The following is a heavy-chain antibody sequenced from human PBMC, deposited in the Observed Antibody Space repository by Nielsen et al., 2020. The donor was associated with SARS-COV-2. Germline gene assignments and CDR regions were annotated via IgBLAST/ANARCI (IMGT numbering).Heavy chain of an antibody. CDR3: ARGPTIFGVVTIDY. CDR1: GGSFSGYY. D-gene: IGHD3-3*01. Sequence: SETLSPTCAVYGGSFSGYYWSWIRQPPGKGLEWIGEINHSGSTNYNPSLKSRVTISVDTSKNQFSLKLSSVTAADTAVYYCARGPTIFGVVTIDYWGQGTLVTVSS. J-gene: IGHJ4*02. V-gene: IGHV4-34*01. CDR2: INHSGST.